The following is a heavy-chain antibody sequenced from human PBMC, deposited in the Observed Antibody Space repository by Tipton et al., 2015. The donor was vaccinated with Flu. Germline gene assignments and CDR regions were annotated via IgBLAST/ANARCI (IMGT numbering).Heavy chain of an antibody. CDR3: ARGSLNIDY. CDR1: GGSINNFS. Sequence: LRRSCTVSGGSINNFSWSWIRQTAGKGLEWMGRIFTSGITDYTQSLKSRVTMSIDASKRQVSLRLSSVTAADTAVYYCARGSLNIDYWGQGILVTVSS. CDR2: IFTSGIT. J-gene: IGHJ4*02. V-gene: IGHV4-4*07.